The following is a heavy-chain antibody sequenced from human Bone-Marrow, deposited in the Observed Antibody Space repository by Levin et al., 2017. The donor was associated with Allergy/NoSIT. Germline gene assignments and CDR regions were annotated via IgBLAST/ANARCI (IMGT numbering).Heavy chain of an antibody. D-gene: IGHD3-3*01. CDR3: ARPLYDFWSGLGGAYFYYGMDL. CDR1: GYPFTNYY. Sequence: GASVKVSCKASGYPFTNYYIHWVRQAPGQGPEWMGIIRPGETTPNYAPKFQGRVTMTSDTSTTTVYLELSSLRSDDTAVYYCARPLYDFWSGLGGAYFYYGMDLWGQGTTVIVSS. V-gene: IGHV1-46*01. J-gene: IGHJ6*02. CDR2: IRPGETTP.